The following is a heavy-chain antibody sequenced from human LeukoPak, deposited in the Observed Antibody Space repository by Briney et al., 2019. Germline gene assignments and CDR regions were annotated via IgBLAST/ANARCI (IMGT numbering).Heavy chain of an antibody. CDR1: GYTFTSYG. J-gene: IGHJ4*02. CDR3: ARDAVSLPLTTGLDY. Sequence: ASVKVSCKASGYTFTSYGISWVRQAPGQGLEWMGWISAYNGNTNYAQKLQGRVTMTTDTSTSTAYMELRSLRSDDTAVYHCARDAVSLPLTTGLDYWGQGTLVTVSS. D-gene: IGHD4-11*01. V-gene: IGHV1-18*01. CDR2: ISAYNGNT.